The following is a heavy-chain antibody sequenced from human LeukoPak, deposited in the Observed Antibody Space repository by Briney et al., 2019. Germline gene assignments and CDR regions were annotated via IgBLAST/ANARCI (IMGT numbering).Heavy chain of an antibody. D-gene: IGHD3-10*01. CDR3: TSWADSGNYYRGDDY. V-gene: IGHV3-73*01. J-gene: IGHJ4*02. CDR1: GFTFSGSA. Sequence: GGSLRLSCAASGFTFSGSAIHWVRQASGKGLEWVRRIRSKANSYATAYAASVKGRFTISRDDSKNTAYLQMNSLKTEDTAVYHCTSWADSGNYYRGDDYWGQGTLVTVSS. CDR2: IRSKANSYAT.